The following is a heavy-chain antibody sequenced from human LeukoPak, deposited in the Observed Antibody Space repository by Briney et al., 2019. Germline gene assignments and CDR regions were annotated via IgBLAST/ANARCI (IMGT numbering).Heavy chain of an antibody. CDR1: GFTFSTYS. CDR3: ARGITSGPQSIRAFDI. J-gene: IGHJ3*02. V-gene: IGHV3-21*01. D-gene: IGHD2-8*01. Sequence: GGSLRLSCAASGFTFSTYSMNWVHQAPGKGLEWVSSISSSSSFIYYADSVKGRFTISRDNAKNSLYLQMNSLRAEDTAVYYCARGITSGPQSIRAFDIWGQGTMVTVSS. CDR2: ISSSSSFI.